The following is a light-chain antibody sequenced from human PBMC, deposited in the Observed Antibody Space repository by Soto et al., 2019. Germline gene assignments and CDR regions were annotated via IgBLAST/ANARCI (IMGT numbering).Light chain of an antibody. CDR2: EVS. Sequence: QSVLTQPASVSGSPGQSITISCTGTSSDVGAYNYVSWYQQHPGKAPKVMIFEVSHRPSGVSNRFSGSKSGNTASLTVSGLQAEDEADYYCSSYAGSNNLGVFGTGTKLTVL. V-gene: IGLV2-14*01. J-gene: IGLJ1*01. CDR1: SSDVGAYNY. CDR3: SSYAGSNNLGV.